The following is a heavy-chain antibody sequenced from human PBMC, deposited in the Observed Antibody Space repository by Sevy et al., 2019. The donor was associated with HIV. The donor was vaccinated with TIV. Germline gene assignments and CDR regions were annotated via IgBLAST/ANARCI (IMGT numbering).Heavy chain of an antibody. V-gene: IGHV3-15*01. CDR1: GFTFSNAW. J-gene: IGHJ3*02. D-gene: IGHD3-22*01. CDR2: IKSKTDGGTT. Sequence: GGSLRLSCAASGFTFSNAWMSWVRQAPGKGLEWVGRIKSKTDGGTTDYAAPVKGRFTISRADSKNTLYLQMNSLKTEDTAVYYCTTEYYYDSSGYYGAFDIWGQGTMVTVSS. CDR3: TTEYYYDSSGYYGAFDI.